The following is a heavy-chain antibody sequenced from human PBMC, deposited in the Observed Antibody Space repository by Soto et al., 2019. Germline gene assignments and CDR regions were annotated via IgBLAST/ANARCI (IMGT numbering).Heavy chain of an antibody. CDR2: INAYNGNT. CDR3: ARDSEGANFFDY. CDR1: GYSFTSYG. D-gene: IGHD1-26*01. V-gene: IGHV1-18*01. Sequence: ASVKVSCKASGYSFTSYGISWVRRAPGQGLEWMGWINAYNGNTNYAQMLQGRVATTTDTFTRTVYMEMRSLRSDDTAVYYCARDSEGANFFDYWGQGTQVTVSS. J-gene: IGHJ4*02.